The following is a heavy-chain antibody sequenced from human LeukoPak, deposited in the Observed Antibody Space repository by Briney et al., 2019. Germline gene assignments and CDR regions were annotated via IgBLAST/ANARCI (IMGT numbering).Heavy chain of an antibody. Sequence: PGGSLRLSCAASGFIFNNYAMSWVRQAPGKGLEWVSSISGTGVTTYYADSVKGRFAISRDNSKNTLYLQMTSLRAEDTAVYYCAKDQRFGDLDDYRGQGTLATVSS. D-gene: IGHD3-10*01. V-gene: IGHV3-23*01. J-gene: IGHJ4*02. CDR2: ISGTGVTT. CDR3: AKDQRFGDLDDY. CDR1: GFIFNNYA.